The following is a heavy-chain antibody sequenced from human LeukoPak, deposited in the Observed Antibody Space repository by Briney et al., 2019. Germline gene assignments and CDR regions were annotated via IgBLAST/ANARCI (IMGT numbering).Heavy chain of an antibody. CDR3: AREGSYYYFDY. CDR2: ISYDGSNK. D-gene: IGHD1-26*01. J-gene: IGHJ4*02. V-gene: IGHV3-30-3*01. CDR1: GFTFSSYA. Sequence: PGGSLRLSCAASGFTFSSYAMHWVRQAPGKGLEWVAVISYDGSNKYYADSVKGRFTISRDNSKNTLYLQMNSLRAEDTAVYYCAREGSYYYFDYWGQGTLVTVSS.